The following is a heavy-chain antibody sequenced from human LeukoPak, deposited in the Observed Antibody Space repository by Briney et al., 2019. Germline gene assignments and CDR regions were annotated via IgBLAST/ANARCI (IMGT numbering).Heavy chain of an antibody. V-gene: IGHV3-30*18. J-gene: IGHJ4*02. D-gene: IGHD3-9*01. Sequence: PGGSLRLSCVASGFTFSNYGMHWVRQAPGKGLEWVAIISYDGSNKYYADSVKGRFTISRDNSKNTLYLQMNSLRAEDTAVYYCAKSCLDTYYDTLTGSDYWGQGTLVTVSS. CDR1: GFTFSNYG. CDR2: ISYDGSNK. CDR3: AKSCLDTYYDTLTGSDY.